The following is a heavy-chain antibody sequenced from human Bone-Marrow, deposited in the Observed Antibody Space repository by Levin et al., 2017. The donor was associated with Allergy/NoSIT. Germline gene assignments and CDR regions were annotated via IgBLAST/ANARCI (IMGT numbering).Heavy chain of an antibody. CDR1: GFTFSSYA. J-gene: IGHJ4*02. CDR2: ISGSGGST. V-gene: IGHV3-23*01. Sequence: PGGSLRLSCAASGFTFSSYAMSWVRQAPGKGLEWVSAISGSGGSTYYADSVKGRFTISRDNSKNTLYLQMNSLRAEDTAVYYCAKDRFTIFGVVIIPRVKLYYWGQGTLVTVSS. D-gene: IGHD3-3*01. CDR3: AKDRFTIFGVVIIPRVKLYY.